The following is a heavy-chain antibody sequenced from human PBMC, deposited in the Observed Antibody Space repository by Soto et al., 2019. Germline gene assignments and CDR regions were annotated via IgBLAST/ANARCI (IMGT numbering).Heavy chain of an antibody. CDR3: ARGLVDYYYGMDV. J-gene: IGHJ6*02. CDR2: IYSGGST. V-gene: IGHV3-66*01. Sequence: EVQVVESGGGLVQPGGSPRLSCAASGFTVSRNYMNWVRQVPGKGLEWVSTIYSGGSTYYADSVKGRFTISRDNSKNTLYLQMNSLRAEDTAVYYCARGLVDYYYGMDVWGQGTTVTVSS. CDR1: GFTVSRNY.